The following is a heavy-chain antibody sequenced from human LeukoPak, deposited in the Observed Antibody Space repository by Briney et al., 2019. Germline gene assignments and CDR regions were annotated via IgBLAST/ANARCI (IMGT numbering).Heavy chain of an antibody. V-gene: IGHV7-4-1*02. Sequence: ASVKVSCKASGYTFTNYAINWVRQAPGQGLEWMGWINTNTWNPTYAQGFTGRFVFSSDTSVSTAYLQISSLKAEDTAVYYCARGFMTTVVPLDYWGQGTLVTVSS. CDR3: ARGFMTTVVPLDY. CDR2: INTNTWNP. D-gene: IGHD4-23*01. CDR1: GYTFTNYA. J-gene: IGHJ4*02.